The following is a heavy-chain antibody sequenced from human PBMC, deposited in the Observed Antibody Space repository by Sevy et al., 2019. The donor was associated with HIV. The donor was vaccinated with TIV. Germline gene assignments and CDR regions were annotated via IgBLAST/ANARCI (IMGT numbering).Heavy chain of an antibody. CDR1: GFTFSNSA. V-gene: IGHV3-9*01. Sequence: GGSLRLSCAASGFTFSNSAMNWVRQAPGKGLEWVSGISWNSGTIGYAVSVKGRFTISRDNAKNSLYLQMNSLRAEDTALYYCARQRGVVLVPAAPFDYWGQGTLVTVSS. D-gene: IGHD2-2*01. CDR3: ARQRGVVLVPAAPFDY. J-gene: IGHJ4*02. CDR2: ISWNSGTI.